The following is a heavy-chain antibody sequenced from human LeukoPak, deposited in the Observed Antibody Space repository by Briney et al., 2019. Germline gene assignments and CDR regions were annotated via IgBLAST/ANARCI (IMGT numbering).Heavy chain of an antibody. D-gene: IGHD3-9*01. V-gene: IGHV3-66*01. J-gene: IGHJ6*03. Sequence: GGSLRLSCAASGFTVSSDYMSWVRQAPGKGLEWVSVIYSGGSTYYADSVKGRFTISRDNSKNTLYLQMNSLRAEDTAVYYCARDQVGYDILTGYYDYYYYYMDVWGKGTTVTISS. CDR2: IYSGGST. CDR1: GFTVSSDY. CDR3: ARDQVGYDILTGYYDYYYYYMDV.